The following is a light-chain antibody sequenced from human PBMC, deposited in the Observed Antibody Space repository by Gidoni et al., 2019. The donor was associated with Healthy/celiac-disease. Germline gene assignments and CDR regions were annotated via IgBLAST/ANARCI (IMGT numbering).Light chain of an antibody. CDR1: SSNIGNNY. J-gene: IGLJ1*01. Sequence: QSVLTQPPSVSAAPGQKVTISCSGSSSNIGNNYVSWYQQLPGTAPKLLIYDNNKRPSGIPDRFSGSKSGTSATLGITGLQTGDEADYYCGTWDSSLSERVFGTGTKVTVL. CDR3: GTWDSSLSERV. CDR2: DNN. V-gene: IGLV1-51*01.